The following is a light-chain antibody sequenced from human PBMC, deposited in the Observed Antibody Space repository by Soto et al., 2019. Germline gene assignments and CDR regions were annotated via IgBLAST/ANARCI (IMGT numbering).Light chain of an antibody. CDR3: SSYTAFSTWV. J-gene: IGLJ3*02. V-gene: IGLV2-8*01. CDR2: EVT. CDR1: SSDVGGYDY. Sequence: QSALTQPPSASGSPGRSVTISCTGTSSDVGGYDYVSWFQQHPGKAPKLIIYEVTKRPSGVPDRFSASKSGNTASLTISGLQAEDGADYYCSSYTAFSTWVFGGGTKLTVL.